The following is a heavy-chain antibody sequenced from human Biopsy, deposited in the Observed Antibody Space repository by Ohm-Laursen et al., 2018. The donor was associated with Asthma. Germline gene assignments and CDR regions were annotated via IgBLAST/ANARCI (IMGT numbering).Heavy chain of an antibody. V-gene: IGHV3-30*18. CDR2: VSYDGGVA. D-gene: IGHD3-3*01. CDR3: AKRRGYSDLTDFDH. CDR1: GFSFSNFA. Sequence: SLRLSCSASGFSFSNFAMHWVRQAPGKGLEWVAVVSYDGGVAHYADSMKGRFTISRDNAKSTLYLQMNRLRTDDTAVCYCAKRRGYSDLTDFDHWGQGTLVTVSS. J-gene: IGHJ4*02.